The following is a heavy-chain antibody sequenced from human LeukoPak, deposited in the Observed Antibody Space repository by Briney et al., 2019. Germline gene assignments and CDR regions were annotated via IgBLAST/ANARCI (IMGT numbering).Heavy chain of an antibody. CDR3: ARDVTAIESGFDY. CDR2: ISWNSGSI. Sequence: PGGSLRLPCAASGFTFDDYAMHWVRQAPGKGLEWVSGISWNSGSIGYADSVKGRFTISRDNAKNSLYLQMNSLRAEDTALYYCARDVTAIESGFDYWGQGTLVTVSS. D-gene: IGHD1-14*01. V-gene: IGHV3-9*01. J-gene: IGHJ4*02. CDR1: GFTFDDYA.